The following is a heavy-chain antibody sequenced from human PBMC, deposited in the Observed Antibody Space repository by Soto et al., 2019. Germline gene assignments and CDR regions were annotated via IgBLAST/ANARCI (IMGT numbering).Heavy chain of an antibody. Sequence: SVKVSCKASGGTFSSYAISWVRQAPGQGLEWMGGIIPIFGTANYAQKFQGRVTITADESTSTAYMELSSLRSEDTAVYYCARSSISAAGTSKNFDYWGQGTLVTVSS. J-gene: IGHJ4*02. CDR2: IIPIFGTA. V-gene: IGHV1-69*13. CDR3: ARSSISAAGTSKNFDY. CDR1: GGTFSSYA. D-gene: IGHD6-13*01.